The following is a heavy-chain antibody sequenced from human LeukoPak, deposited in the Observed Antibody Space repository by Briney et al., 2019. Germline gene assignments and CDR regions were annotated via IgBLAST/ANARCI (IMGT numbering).Heavy chain of an antibody. V-gene: IGHV3-74*01. CDR2: INGDGSTR. J-gene: IGHJ1*01. D-gene: IGHD3-22*01. Sequence: GGSLRLSCAASGFTFSKYWMHWVRQVPGKGLVWVSLINGDGSTRNYADFVKGRFTISRDNAKNTLSLQVNSLRAEDTAVYYCATGNYYDSRGYYTFGYWGQGTLVTVSS. CDR3: ATGNYYDSRGYYTFGY. CDR1: GFTFSKYW.